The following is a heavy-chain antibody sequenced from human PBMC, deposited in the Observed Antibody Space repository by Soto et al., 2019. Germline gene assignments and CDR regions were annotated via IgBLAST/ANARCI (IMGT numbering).Heavy chain of an antibody. CDR3: ARDLKTTETRYYYYMDV. J-gene: IGHJ6*03. CDR2: ISSSGSTI. V-gene: IGHV3-11*01. Sequence: PGGSLRLSCAASGFTFSDYYMSWIRQAPGKGLEWVSYISSSGSTIYYADSVKGRFTISRDNAKNSLYLQMNSLRAEDTAVYYCARDLKTTETRYYYYMDVWGKGTTVTVSS. CDR1: GFTFSDYY. D-gene: IGHD4-17*01.